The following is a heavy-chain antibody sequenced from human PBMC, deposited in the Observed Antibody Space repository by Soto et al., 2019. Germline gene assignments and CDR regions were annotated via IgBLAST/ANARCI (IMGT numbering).Heavy chain of an antibody. CDR3: ARWPDYGDRRRFDY. CDR2: IYYSGST. D-gene: IGHD4-17*01. J-gene: IGHJ4*02. CDR1: GGSISSYY. V-gene: IGHV4-59*08. Sequence: SETLSLTCTVSGGSISSYYWSWIRQPPGKGLEWIGYIYYSGSTNYNPSLKSRVTISVDTSKNQFSLKLSSVTAADTAVYYCARWPDYGDRRRFDYWGQGTLVTVSS.